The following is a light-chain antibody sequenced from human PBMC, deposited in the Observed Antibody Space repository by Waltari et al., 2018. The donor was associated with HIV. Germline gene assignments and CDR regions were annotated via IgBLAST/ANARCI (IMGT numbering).Light chain of an antibody. CDR3: SSYTSSSTPV. Sequence: QSALTQPASVSGSPGQSITISCTGPSSDVGGSNYVSWYQQHPGKAPKLMIYEVSNRPSGVSNRFSGSKSGNTASLTISGLQAEDEADYYCSSYTSSSTPVFGTGTKVTVL. V-gene: IGLV2-14*01. CDR2: EVS. J-gene: IGLJ1*01. CDR1: SSDVGGSNY.